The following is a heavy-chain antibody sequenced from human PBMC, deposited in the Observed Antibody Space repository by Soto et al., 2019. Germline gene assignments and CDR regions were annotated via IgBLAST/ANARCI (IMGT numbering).Heavy chain of an antibody. CDR3: AGELRLGELSPPGY. D-gene: IGHD3-16*02. CDR1: GGSISSGDYY. CDR2: IYYSGST. J-gene: IGHJ4*02. V-gene: IGHV4-30-4*01. Sequence: KPSETLFLTCTVSGGSISSGDYYWSWIRQPPGKGLEWIGYIYYSGSTYYNPSLKSRVTISVDTSKNQFSLKLSSVTAADTAVYYCAGELRLGELSPPGYWGQGTLVTVSS.